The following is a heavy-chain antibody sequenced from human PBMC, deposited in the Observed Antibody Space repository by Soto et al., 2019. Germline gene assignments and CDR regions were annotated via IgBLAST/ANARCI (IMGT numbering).Heavy chain of an antibody. J-gene: IGHJ5*02. CDR3: ASVPPRSTTSWFLANWFDP. D-gene: IGHD6-13*01. Sequence: GGSLRLSCAASGFTFSSYEMNWVRQAPGKGLERVSYISSSGSSIYYADSVKGRFTISRDNSKHLLYLQMKSLRAQDTAVNYCASVPPRSTTSWFLANWFDPWGQGTRVIVSS. CDR2: ISSSGSSI. V-gene: IGHV3-48*03. CDR1: GFTFSSYE.